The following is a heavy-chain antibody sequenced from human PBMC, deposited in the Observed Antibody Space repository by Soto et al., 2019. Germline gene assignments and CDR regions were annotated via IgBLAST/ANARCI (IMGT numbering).Heavy chain of an antibody. D-gene: IGHD3-10*01. J-gene: IGHJ4*02. Sequence: ASVKVSCKASGYTFTSYGISWVRQAPGQGLEWMGWISAYNGNTNYAQKLQGRVTMTTDTSTSTAYMELRSLRSDDTAVYYCARARRWFGELFFDYWGQGTLVTVSS. CDR2: ISAYNGNT. CDR1: GYTFTSYG. CDR3: ARARRWFGELFFDY. V-gene: IGHV1-18*01.